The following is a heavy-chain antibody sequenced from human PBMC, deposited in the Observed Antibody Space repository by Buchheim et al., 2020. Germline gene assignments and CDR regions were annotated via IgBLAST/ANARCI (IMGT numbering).Heavy chain of an antibody. CDR2: INHSGST. J-gene: IGHJ6*02. Sequence: QVQLQQWGAGLLKPSETLSLTCAVYGGSFSGYYWSWIRQPPGKGLEWIGEINHSGSTNYNPSLKSRVTIPVDTSKNQFSLKLSSVTAADTAVYYCARRSVSYYGMDVWGQGTT. CDR1: GGSFSGYY. CDR3: ARRSVSYYGMDV. V-gene: IGHV4-34*01.